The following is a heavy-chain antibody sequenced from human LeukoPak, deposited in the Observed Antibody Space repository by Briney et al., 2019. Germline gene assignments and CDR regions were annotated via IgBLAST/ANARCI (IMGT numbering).Heavy chain of an antibody. CDR1: GFPFSSYG. V-gene: IGHV3-33*01. Sequence: GGSLRLSCAASGFPFSSYGMHWVRQAPGKGLEWVALIWYDGGNKYYADSVKGRFTISRDNSKNTLYLQMNSLRAEDTAVYYCARSLNGDPPDFDYWGQGTLVTVSS. D-gene: IGHD4-17*01. J-gene: IGHJ4*02. CDR3: ARSLNGDPPDFDY. CDR2: IWYDGGNK.